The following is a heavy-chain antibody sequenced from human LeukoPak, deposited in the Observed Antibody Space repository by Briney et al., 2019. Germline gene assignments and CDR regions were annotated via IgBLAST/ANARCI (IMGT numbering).Heavy chain of an antibody. D-gene: IGHD3-10*01. J-gene: IGHJ5*02. Sequence: SETLSLTCSVSGGSISTYYWSWIRQPAGKGLEWIGRIYSSGSTNYNPSLKSRVTMSVDTSKNQFSLKLSSVTAADTAVYYCARDQEGSGNYYWLDPWGQGTLVIVSS. CDR3: ARDQEGSGNYYWLDP. CDR1: GGSISTYY. V-gene: IGHV4-4*07. CDR2: IYSSGST.